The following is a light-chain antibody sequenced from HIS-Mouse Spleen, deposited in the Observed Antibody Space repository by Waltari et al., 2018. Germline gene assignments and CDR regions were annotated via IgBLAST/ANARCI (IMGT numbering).Light chain of an antibody. CDR1: QSVSSN. CDR3: QQYNNWTPLT. V-gene: IGKV3D-15*03. Sequence: EIVMTQSPATLSVSPGERATLSCRASQSVSSNLAWYQQKPGQAPRLLIYSASIRATGIPARFSGSGSETEFTLTISILQSEDFAVYYCQQYNNWTPLTFGGGTKVEIK. CDR2: SAS. J-gene: IGKJ4*01.